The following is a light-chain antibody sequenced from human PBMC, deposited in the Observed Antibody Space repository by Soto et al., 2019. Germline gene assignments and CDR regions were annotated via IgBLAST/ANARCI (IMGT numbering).Light chain of an antibody. V-gene: IGKV1-39*01. CDR1: ESIARH. Sequence: DIQMTQSPSSLSASVGDRVTITCRASESIARHLNWYQQKPGKAPKLLIYAASSLQNGVPSRFRGGGSGTDFTLTISNLQPEDFATYYCKQSYSALSLTFGQGTRLEIK. CDR3: KQSYSALSLT. CDR2: AAS. J-gene: IGKJ5*01.